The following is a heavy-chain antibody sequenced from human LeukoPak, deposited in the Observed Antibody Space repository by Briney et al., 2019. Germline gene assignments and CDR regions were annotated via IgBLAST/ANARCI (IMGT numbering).Heavy chain of an antibody. D-gene: IGHD4-23*01. CDR2: VYHSGST. CDR3: ARPGLKYGGNAFEY. CDR1: GFTFSTYA. J-gene: IGHJ4*02. V-gene: IGHV4-4*02. Sequence: PGRSLRLSCAASGFTFSTYAMNWVRQAPGKGLEWIGEVYHSGSTNYSPSLKSRVAISVDKSKNQFSLKLTSVTATDTAVYYCARPGLKYGGNAFEYWGQGTLVTVSS.